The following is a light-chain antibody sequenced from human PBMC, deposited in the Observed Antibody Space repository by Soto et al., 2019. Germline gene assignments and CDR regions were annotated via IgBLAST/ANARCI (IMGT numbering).Light chain of an antibody. V-gene: IGLV1-47*01. Sequence: QSVLTQPPSASGTPGQRVSISCSGSSSNIGSKTVSWYQHVPGTAPKLLIYRNNQRPSGVPDRFSGSKSGTSASLAISGLRSEDEADYYCAAWDDSLSGVVFGGGTKLPVL. CDR1: SSNIGSKT. J-gene: IGLJ2*01. CDR3: AAWDDSLSGVV. CDR2: RNN.